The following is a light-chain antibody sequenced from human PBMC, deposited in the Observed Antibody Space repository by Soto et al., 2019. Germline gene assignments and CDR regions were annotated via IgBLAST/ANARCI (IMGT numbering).Light chain of an antibody. J-gene: IGLJ2*01. Sequence: QPVLTQSPSASASLGASVKLTCTLSSGHSSYAIAWHQQQPEKGPRYLMKFDSDGSHTRGDAIPDRFSGSSSGAERSLAISRLQSEDEADYYCQTWGTGIHVVFGGGTKLTVL. V-gene: IGLV4-69*01. CDR1: SGHSSYA. CDR2: FDSDGSH. CDR3: QTWGTGIHVV.